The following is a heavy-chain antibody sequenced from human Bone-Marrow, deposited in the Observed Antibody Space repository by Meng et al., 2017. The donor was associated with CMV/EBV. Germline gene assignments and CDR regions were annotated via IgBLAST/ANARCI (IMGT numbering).Heavy chain of an antibody. D-gene: IGHD2-2*01. CDR2: IYYSGST. J-gene: IGHJ4*02. CDR1: GYSISSGYY. Sequence: GSLRLSCTVSGYSISSGYYWGWIRQPPGKGLEWIGSIYYSGSTYYNPSLKSRVTISVDTSKNQFSLKLSSVTAADTAVYYCAREGCSSTSCTAYYFDYWGQGTLVTVSS. CDR3: AREGCSSTSCTAYYFDY. V-gene: IGHV4-38-2*02.